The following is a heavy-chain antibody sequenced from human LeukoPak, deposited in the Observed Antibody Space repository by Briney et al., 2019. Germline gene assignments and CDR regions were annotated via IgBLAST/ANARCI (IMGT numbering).Heavy chain of an antibody. V-gene: IGHV3-20*04. CDR2: INWNGGST. Sequence: GGSLRLSCAASGFTFDDYGMSWVRQAPGKGLEWVSGINWNGGSTGYADSVKGRFTISRDDAKNSLYLQMNSLRAEDTALYYCARAPYSSSWYFYYYYYYMDVWGKGTTVTVSS. CDR1: GFTFDDYG. CDR3: ARAPYSSSWYFYYYYYYMDV. D-gene: IGHD6-13*01. J-gene: IGHJ6*03.